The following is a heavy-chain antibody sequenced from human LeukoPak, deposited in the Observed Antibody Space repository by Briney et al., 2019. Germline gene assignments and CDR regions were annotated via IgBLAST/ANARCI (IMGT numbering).Heavy chain of an antibody. CDR1: GGSFSGYY. V-gene: IGHV4-34*01. CDR2: INHSGST. D-gene: IGHD3-10*01. Sequence: SETLSLTCAVYGGSFSGYYWSWIRQPPGKGLEWIGEINHSGSTNYNPSLKSRVTISVDTSKNQFSLKLSSVTAADTAVYYCARGGSEGSHKRMYYFDYWGQGTLVTVSS. CDR3: ARGGSEGSHKRMYYFDY. J-gene: IGHJ4*02.